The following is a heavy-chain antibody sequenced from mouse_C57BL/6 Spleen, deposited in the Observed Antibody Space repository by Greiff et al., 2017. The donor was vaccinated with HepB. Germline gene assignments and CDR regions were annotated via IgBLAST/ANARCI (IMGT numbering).Heavy chain of an antibody. D-gene: IGHD1-1*01. CDR3: ARDHYGSSYDY. J-gene: IGHJ2*01. Sequence: EVKLQESGPGLVKPSQSLSLTCSVPGYSITSGYYWNWIRQFPGNKLEWMGYISYDGSNNYNPSLKNRISITRDTSKNQFFLKLNSVTTEDTATYYCARDHYGSSYDYWGQGTTLTVSS. CDR2: ISYDGSN. V-gene: IGHV3-6*01. CDR1: GYSITSGYY.